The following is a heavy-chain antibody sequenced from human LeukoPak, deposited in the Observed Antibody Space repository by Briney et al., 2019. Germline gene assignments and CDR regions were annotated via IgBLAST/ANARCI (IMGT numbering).Heavy chain of an antibody. J-gene: IGHJ2*01. CDR1: GYPFTTYD. V-gene: IGHV1-8*01. CDR3: ARISDHNWYFDL. D-gene: IGHD1-14*01. CDR2: MNPSSGYT. Sequence: ASVRVSCKASGYPFTTYDINWVRKATGQGLEWMGWMNPSSGYTGYSQKFQGRVNMTRNTSITTAYMELSSLRSEDTAVYYCARISDHNWYFDLWGRGTLVTVSS.